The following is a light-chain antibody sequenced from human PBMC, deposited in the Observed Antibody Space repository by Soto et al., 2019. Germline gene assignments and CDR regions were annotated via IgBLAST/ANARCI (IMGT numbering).Light chain of an antibody. V-gene: IGKV1-5*01. CDR2: DAS. Sequence: DIQMTQSPSTLSASVGDRVTLTCRASQSISNWLAWYQQKPGKAPKLLIYDASSLESGVPSRFSGSGSGTEFALTNSSLQPDDFATYYCHQYKRYWLDTCGQGTKRE. CDR3: HQYKRYWLDT. J-gene: IGKJ2*01. CDR1: QSISNW.